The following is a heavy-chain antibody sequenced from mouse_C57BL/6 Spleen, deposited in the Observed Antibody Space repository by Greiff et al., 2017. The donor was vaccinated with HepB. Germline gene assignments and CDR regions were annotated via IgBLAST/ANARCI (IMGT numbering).Heavy chain of an antibody. V-gene: IGHV5-4*01. CDR2: ISDGGSYT. Sequence: EVQLQESGGGLVKPGGSLKLSCAASGFTFSSYAMSWVRQTPEKRLEWVATISDGGSYTYYPDNVKGRFTISRDNAKNNLYLQMSHLKSEDTAMYYCARAPTTVVARGYAMDYWGQGTSVTVSS. J-gene: IGHJ4*01. CDR1: GFTFSSYA. D-gene: IGHD1-1*01. CDR3: ARAPTTVVARGYAMDY.